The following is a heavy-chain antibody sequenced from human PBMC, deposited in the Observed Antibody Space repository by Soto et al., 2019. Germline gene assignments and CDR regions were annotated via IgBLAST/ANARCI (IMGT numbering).Heavy chain of an antibody. J-gene: IGHJ4*02. CDR3: ARLSHHGPAAKGDFDY. D-gene: IGHD2-2*01. CDR2: IYYSGST. V-gene: IGHV4-39*01. Sequence: SETLSLTXTVSGGSISSSSYYWGWIRQPPGKGLEWIGSIYYSGSTYYNPSLKSRVTISVDTSKNQFSLKLSSVTAADTAVYYRARLSHHGPAAKGDFDYWGQGTLVTVSS. CDR1: GGSISSSSYY.